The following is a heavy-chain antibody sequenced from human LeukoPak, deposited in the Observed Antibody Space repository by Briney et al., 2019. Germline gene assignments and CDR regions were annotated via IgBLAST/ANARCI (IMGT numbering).Heavy chain of an antibody. J-gene: IGHJ4*02. V-gene: IGHV3-74*01. D-gene: IGHD1-1*01. CDR1: GFTFSAYW. CDR2: INNDGTAT. Sequence: GGSLLLSCAASGFTFSAYWMHCVRPVPGKGLVCVSRINNDGTATFFADSVKGRFTISRDNAKNTLYLQMDSLRAEDTAMYYCAREILEPGKTHEYWGQGTLVTVSS. CDR3: AREILEPGKTHEY.